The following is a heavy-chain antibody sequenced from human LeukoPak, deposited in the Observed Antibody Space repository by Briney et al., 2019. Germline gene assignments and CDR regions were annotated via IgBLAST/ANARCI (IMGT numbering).Heavy chain of an antibody. J-gene: IGHJ1*01. CDR3: AKDRARYCSGGSCDYGDFQH. CDR2: ISYDGSNK. CDR1: GFTFSSYG. D-gene: IGHD2-15*01. V-gene: IGHV3-30*18. Sequence: GGSLRLSCAASGFTFSSYGMHWVRQAPGKGLEWVAVISYDGSNKYYADSVKGRFTISRDNSKNTLYLQMNSLRAEDTAVYYCAKDRARYCSGGSCDYGDFQHWGQGTLVTVSS.